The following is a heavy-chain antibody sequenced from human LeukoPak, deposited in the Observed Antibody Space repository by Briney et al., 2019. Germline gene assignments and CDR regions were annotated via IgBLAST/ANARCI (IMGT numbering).Heavy chain of an antibody. Sequence: GGSLRLSCAASGFPFSGYSLNWVRQAPGKGLECVAHITTISTIYYADSVKGRFTISRDNAKNSLYLQMNSLRADDTAVYYCARDKDYAFDYWGQGTPVTVSS. V-gene: IGHV3-48*04. CDR3: ARDKDYAFDY. CDR2: ITTISTI. CDR1: GFPFSGYS. J-gene: IGHJ4*02. D-gene: IGHD4-17*01.